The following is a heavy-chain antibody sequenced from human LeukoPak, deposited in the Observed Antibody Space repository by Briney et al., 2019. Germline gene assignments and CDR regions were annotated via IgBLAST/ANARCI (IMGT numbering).Heavy chain of an antibody. Sequence: PGGSLRLSCAASGFTFSSYGMHWVRQAPGKGLEWVSSISSSSSYIYYADSVKGRFTISRDNAKNSLYLQMNSLRAEDTAVYYCARVPLRGHSSSWSFDYWGQGTLVTVSS. J-gene: IGHJ4*02. CDR3: ARVPLRGHSSSWSFDY. V-gene: IGHV3-21*01. CDR2: ISSSSSYI. CDR1: GFTFSSYG. D-gene: IGHD6-13*01.